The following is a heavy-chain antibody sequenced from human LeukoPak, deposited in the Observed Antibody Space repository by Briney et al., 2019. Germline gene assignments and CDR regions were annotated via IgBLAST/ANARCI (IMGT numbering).Heavy chain of an antibody. Sequence: ASVKVSCKASGYAFTDYYMHWVRQATGQGLEWMGWMNPNSGNTGYKQKFQGRVSMTRDTSISTAYMELSSLRSEDTAVYYCAIVYYDNSGSPSWYFDLWGRGTLVTVSS. D-gene: IGHD3-22*01. V-gene: IGHV1-8*02. CDR3: AIVYYDNSGSPSWYFDL. CDR2: MNPNSGNT. CDR1: GYAFTDYY. J-gene: IGHJ2*01.